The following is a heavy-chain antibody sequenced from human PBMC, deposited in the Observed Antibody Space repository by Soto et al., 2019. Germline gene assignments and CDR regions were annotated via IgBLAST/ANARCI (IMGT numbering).Heavy chain of an antibody. J-gene: IGHJ5*02. Sequence: HSEPNPITRTVSGGYSRTHCWRWIQKKTGKGLEWIGYIYYSGSTNYNPSLKSRVTISVDTSKNQFSLKLSSVTAADTAVYYCARHVRDSGYDSWCDPWGQGPLVTVSS. D-gene: IGHD5-12*01. CDR1: GGYSRTHC. CDR2: IYYSGST. CDR3: ARHVRDSGYDSWCDP. V-gene: IGHV4-59*08.